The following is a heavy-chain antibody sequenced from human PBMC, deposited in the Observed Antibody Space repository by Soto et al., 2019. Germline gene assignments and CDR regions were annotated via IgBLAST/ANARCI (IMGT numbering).Heavy chain of an antibody. V-gene: IGHV5-51*01. D-gene: IGHD3-16*01. Sequence: PGESLKISCKGSGYSFTSYWIGWVRQMPGKGLEWMGIIYPGDSDTRYSPSFQGQVTISADKSISTAYLQWSSLKASDTAMYYCARRTPYDYIWGRGENPDAFDIWGQGTMVTVSS. CDR2: IYPGDSDT. CDR1: GYSFTSYW. J-gene: IGHJ3*02. CDR3: ARRTPYDYIWGRGENPDAFDI.